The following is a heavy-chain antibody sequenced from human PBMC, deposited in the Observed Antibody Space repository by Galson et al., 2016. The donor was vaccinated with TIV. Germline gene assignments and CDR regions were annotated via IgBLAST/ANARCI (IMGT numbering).Heavy chain of an antibody. V-gene: IGHV3-9*01. D-gene: IGHD6-13*01. J-gene: IGHJ4*02. Sequence: SLRLSCAASGFTFDDYAMHWVRHAPGKGLEWDSSITWNSDKIHYAGSVKGRFTISRDNAKNSLYLQMNSLRADDTALYYCAKGAGRYSSSWYFDYWGQGTLVTVSS. CDR2: ITWNSDKI. CDR1: GFTFDDYA. CDR3: AKGAGRYSSSWYFDY.